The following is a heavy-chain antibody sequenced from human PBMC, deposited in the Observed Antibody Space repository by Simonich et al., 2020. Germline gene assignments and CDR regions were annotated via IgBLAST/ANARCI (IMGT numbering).Heavy chain of an antibody. Sequence: QVQLQESGPGLVKPSETLSLTCAVSGYSISSGYYWGWIRQPPGKGLDWIGSIYHSGSTDYNPSLKSRDTISVDTSKNQFSLKLSSVTAADTAVYYCARVGYSNYYYYGMDVWGQGTTVTVSS. CDR1: GYSISSGYY. J-gene: IGHJ6*02. CDR2: IYHSGST. V-gene: IGHV4-38-2*01. D-gene: IGHD6-13*01. CDR3: ARVGYSNYYYYGMDV.